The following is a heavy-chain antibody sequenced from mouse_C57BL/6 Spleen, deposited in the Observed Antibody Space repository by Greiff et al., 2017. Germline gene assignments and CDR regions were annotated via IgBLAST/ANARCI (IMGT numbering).Heavy chain of an antibody. CDR2: IDPSDSYN. Sequence: QVQLQQPGAELVKPGASVKLSCKASGYNFTSYWMQRVKQRPGQGLEWIGEIDPSDSYNNYNQKFKGKATLTVDTSSSTAYMQLSSLTSEDSAVYSCASVTSFAYWGQGTLVTVSA. V-gene: IGHV1-50*01. D-gene: IGHD2-12*01. J-gene: IGHJ3*01. CDR3: ASVTSFAY. CDR1: GYNFTSYW.